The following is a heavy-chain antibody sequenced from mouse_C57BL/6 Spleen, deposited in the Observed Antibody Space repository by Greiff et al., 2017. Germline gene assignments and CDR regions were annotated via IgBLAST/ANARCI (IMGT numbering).Heavy chain of an antibody. J-gene: IGHJ2*01. V-gene: IGHV5-12*01. Sequence: EVMLVESGGGLVQPGGSLKLSCAASGFTFSDYYMYWVRQTPEKRLEWVAYISNGGGSTYYPDTVKGRFTISRDNAKNTLYLQMSRLKSEDTAMYYCARRGSNYDFDYWGQGTTLTVSS. D-gene: IGHD2-5*01. CDR2: ISNGGGST. CDR3: ARRGSNYDFDY. CDR1: GFTFSDYY.